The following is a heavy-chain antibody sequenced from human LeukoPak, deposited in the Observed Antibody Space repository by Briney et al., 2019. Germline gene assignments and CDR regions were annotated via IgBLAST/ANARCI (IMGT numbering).Heavy chain of an antibody. Sequence: ASVKVSCKASGYTFTIYGISWVRQAPGQGLEWMGWISAYNGNTNYSQKLQGRVTMTTDTSTSTAYMELRSLRSDDTAVYYCARDGGQSNPPVRGLVDYWGQGTLVTVSS. CDR1: GYTFTIYG. J-gene: IGHJ4*02. V-gene: IGHV1-18*04. D-gene: IGHD3-10*01. CDR2: ISAYNGNT. CDR3: ARDGGQSNPPVRGLVDY.